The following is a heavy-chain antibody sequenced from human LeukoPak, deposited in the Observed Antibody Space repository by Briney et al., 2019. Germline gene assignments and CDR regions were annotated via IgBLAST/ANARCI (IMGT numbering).Heavy chain of an antibody. CDR1: GYTFTDYY. D-gene: IGHD6-6*01. V-gene: IGHV1-2*06. CDR3: ARAKEKSIAARYFDY. J-gene: IGHJ4*02. CDR2: INPDSGGT. Sequence: GASVKVSCKASGYTFTDYYMHWVRQAPGQGLEWIGRINPDSGGTNSAQKFQGRVTVTRDTSTSTTYMESSSLRSDDTAVYYCARAKEKSIAARYFDYWGQGTLVTVSS.